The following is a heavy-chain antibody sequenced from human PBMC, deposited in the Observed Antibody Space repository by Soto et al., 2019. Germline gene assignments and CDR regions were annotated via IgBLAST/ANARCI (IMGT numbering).Heavy chain of an antibody. V-gene: IGHV4-31*03. CDR1: GGSISSGGYY. Sequence: QVQLQESGPGLVKPSQTLSLTCTVSGGSISSGGYYWSWIRQHPGKGLEWIGYIDYSGSTYYNPSLKSRVTISVDTSKNQFSLKLSSVTAADTAVYYCARDASSRGWFDPWGQGTLVTVSS. J-gene: IGHJ5*02. CDR3: ARDASSRGWFDP. CDR2: IDYSGST. D-gene: IGHD3-10*01.